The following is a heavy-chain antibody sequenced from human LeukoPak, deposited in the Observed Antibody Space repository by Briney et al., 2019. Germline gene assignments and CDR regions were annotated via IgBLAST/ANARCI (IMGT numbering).Heavy chain of an antibody. J-gene: IGHJ4*02. Sequence: SETLSLTCTVSGGSISPYYWSWIRQPPGEGLEWVGEVLYSGSTNYNPSLKSRVSISLDKSKNQFSLKLHSMSAADTAVYYCARQASYFVDSNNYRGRRSFDNWGQGTLVTVSS. D-gene: IGHD3-9*01. V-gene: IGHV4-59*08. CDR2: VLYSGST. CDR3: ARQASYFVDSNNYRGRRSFDN. CDR1: GGSISPYY.